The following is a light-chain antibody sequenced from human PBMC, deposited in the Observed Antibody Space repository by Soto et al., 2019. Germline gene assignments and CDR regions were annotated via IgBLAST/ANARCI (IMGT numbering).Light chain of an antibody. CDR1: QTISSW. V-gene: IGKV1-5*03. J-gene: IGKJ5*01. CDR2: KAS. Sequence: DIQMTQSPSTLSGSVGDRVTITCRASQTISSWLAWYQQKPGKAPKLLIYKASTLKSGVPSRFSGSGSGTEFTHTISSLQPVDFATYYCQQYDSYPVTFGQGTRLEIK. CDR3: QQYDSYPVT.